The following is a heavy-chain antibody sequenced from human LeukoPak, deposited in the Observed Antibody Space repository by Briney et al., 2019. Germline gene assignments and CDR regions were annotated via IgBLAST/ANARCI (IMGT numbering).Heavy chain of an antibody. J-gene: IGHJ4*02. CDR1: GFTFSDYY. Sequence: PGGSLRLSCAASGFTFSDYYLTWIRQAPGKGLEWVSYISSSSSDTNYADSVRGRFTISRDNANKSLYLQMNSLRAEDTAVYYCARDMTVVVITTGGFDYWGQGALVTVSS. V-gene: IGHV3-11*06. CDR2: ISSSSSDT. D-gene: IGHD3-22*01. CDR3: ARDMTVVVITTGGFDY.